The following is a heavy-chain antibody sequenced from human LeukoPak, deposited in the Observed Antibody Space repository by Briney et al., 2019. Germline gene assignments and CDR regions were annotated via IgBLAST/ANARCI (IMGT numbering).Heavy chain of an antibody. Sequence: ASVKVSCKASGYTFTSYGISWVRQAPGQGLEWMRWISAYNGNTNYAQKLQGRVTMTTDTSTSTAYMELRSLRSDDTAVYYCARDPVRFLEWLLYGNWFDPWGQGTLVTVSS. V-gene: IGHV1-18*01. CDR1: GYTFTSYG. CDR3: ARDPVRFLEWLLYGNWFDP. J-gene: IGHJ5*02. CDR2: ISAYNGNT. D-gene: IGHD3-3*01.